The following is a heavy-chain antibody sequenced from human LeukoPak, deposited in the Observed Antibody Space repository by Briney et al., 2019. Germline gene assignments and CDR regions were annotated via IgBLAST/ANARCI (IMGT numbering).Heavy chain of an antibody. Sequence: PSETLSLTCTVSGGSISSSSYYWGWIRQPPGKGLEWIGSIYYSGSTYYNPSPKSRVTISVYTHKNQFSLKLSSVTAADTAVYDCARPANYDILTHFDYWGQGTLVTVSS. CDR3: ARPANYDILTHFDY. CDR2: IYYSGST. V-gene: IGHV4-39*01. CDR1: GGSISSSSYY. J-gene: IGHJ4*02. D-gene: IGHD3-9*01.